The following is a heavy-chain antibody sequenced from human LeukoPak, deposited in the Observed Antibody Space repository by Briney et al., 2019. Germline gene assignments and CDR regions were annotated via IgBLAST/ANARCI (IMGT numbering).Heavy chain of an antibody. CDR2: INPNRGGT. CDR1: GYTFTGYY. D-gene: IGHD4-17*01. J-gene: IGHJ4*02. Sequence: ASVKVSCKASGYTFTGYYMHWVRQAPGQGLEWMGRINPNRGGTNYAQKFQGRVTMTRDTSISTAYMELSRLRSDDTAVYYCARANLDHGAFYFDYWGQGTLVTVSS. V-gene: IGHV1-2*06. CDR3: ARANLDHGAFYFDY.